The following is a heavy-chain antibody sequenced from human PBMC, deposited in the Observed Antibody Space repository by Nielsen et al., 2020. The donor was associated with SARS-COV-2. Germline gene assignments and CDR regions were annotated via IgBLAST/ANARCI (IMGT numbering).Heavy chain of an antibody. J-gene: IGHJ4*02. CDR2: IYYSGST. CDR3: ASLVGASFDY. Sequence: RQAPGKGLEWIGYIYYSGSTNYNPSLKSRVTISVDTSKNQFSLRLNSVTAADTAVYYCASLVGASFDYWGQGSLVTVSS. D-gene: IGHD1-26*01. V-gene: IGHV4-59*01.